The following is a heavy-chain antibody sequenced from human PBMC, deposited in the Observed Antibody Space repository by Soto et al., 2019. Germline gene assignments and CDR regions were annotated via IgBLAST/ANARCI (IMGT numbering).Heavy chain of an antibody. D-gene: IGHD1-20*01. V-gene: IGHV3-21*01. CDR1: GFTFSSYS. J-gene: IGHJ4*02. CDR3: AGGITGAYGRFDY. CDR2: ISSSSSYI. Sequence: EVQLVESGGGLVKPGGYLRLSCAASGFTFSSYSMNWVRQAQGKGLEWVSSISSSSSYIYYADSVKGRFTISRDNAKNSLYLQMNSLRAEYTAVYYCAGGITGAYGRFDYWGQGTLVTVSS.